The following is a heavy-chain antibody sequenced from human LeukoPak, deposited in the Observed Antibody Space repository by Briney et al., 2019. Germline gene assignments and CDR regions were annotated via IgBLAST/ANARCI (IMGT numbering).Heavy chain of an antibody. CDR3: AKGGVGRTYLD. D-gene: IGHD2-8*02. CDR2: ISSSSSYI. V-gene: IGHV3-21*01. J-gene: IGHJ4*02. CDR1: GFTFSSYG. Sequence: PGGSLRLSCAASGFTFSSYGMHWVRQAPGKGLEWVSSISSSSSYIYYADSVKGRFTISRDNAKNSLYLQMNSLRAEDTAVYYCAKGGVGRTYLDWGQGTLVTVSS.